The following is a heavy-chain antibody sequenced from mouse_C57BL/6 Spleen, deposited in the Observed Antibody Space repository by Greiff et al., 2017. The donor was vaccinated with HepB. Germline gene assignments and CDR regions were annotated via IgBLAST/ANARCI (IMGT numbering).Heavy chain of an antibody. J-gene: IGHJ1*03. CDR1: GYAFSSYW. Sequence: VMLVESGAELVKPGASVKISCKASGYAFSSYWMNWVKQRPGKGLEWIGQIYPGDGDTNYNGKFKGKATLTADKSSSTAYMQLSSLTSEDSAVYFCALITTVAWYFDVWGTGTTVTVSS. V-gene: IGHV1-80*01. CDR3: ALITTVAWYFDV. CDR2: IYPGDGDT. D-gene: IGHD1-1*01.